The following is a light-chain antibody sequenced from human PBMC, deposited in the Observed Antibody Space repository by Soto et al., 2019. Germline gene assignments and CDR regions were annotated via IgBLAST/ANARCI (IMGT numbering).Light chain of an antibody. CDR1: QSVSSTY. J-gene: IGKJ1*01. Sequence: EIVLTQSPGTVSLSPGERATLSCRASQSVSSTYLAWFQQKPGQAPRLVIYGASSRATGIPDRFSGSGSGTDFTLTISRLEPEDFAVYYCQHYGSSPWTFGQGTNVEIK. CDR2: GAS. V-gene: IGKV3-20*01. CDR3: QHYGSSPWT.